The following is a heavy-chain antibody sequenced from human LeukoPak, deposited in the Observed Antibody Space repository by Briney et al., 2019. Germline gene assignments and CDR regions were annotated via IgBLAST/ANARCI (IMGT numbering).Heavy chain of an antibody. Sequence: GGSLRVSCAASGFTFSNYCMRWVRQIPGKGLVWVSRICPDGTVTNYADSVKGRFTISRDNAKNMVFLQMNSLRADDTAVYYCVRDFRSADYWGQGILVTVSS. V-gene: IGHV3-74*01. J-gene: IGHJ4*02. CDR3: VRDFRSADY. CDR2: ICPDGTVT. CDR1: GFTFSNYC.